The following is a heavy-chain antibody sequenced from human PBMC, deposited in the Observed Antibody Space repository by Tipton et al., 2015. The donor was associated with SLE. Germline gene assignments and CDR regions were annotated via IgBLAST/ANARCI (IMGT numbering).Heavy chain of an antibody. CDR3: ARGAGGSSAWYKNAFEV. V-gene: IGHV3-48*03. CDR2: ISSSGSSI. J-gene: IGHJ3*01. Sequence: GSLRLSCAASGFTFSSYEMNWVRQGPGKGLEWVSHISSSGSSIYYADSVKGRFTISRDNGKSTVDLQMNSLRADDTAVYYCARGAGGSSAWYKNAFEVWGQGTAVTVSS. D-gene: IGHD6-19*01. CDR1: GFTFSSYE.